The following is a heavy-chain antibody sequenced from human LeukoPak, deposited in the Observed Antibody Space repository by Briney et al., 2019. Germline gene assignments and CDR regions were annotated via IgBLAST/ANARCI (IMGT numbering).Heavy chain of an antibody. J-gene: IGHJ4*02. CDR2: ISSSSSTI. Sequence: GGSLRLSCAASGFTFSDYYMSWIRQAPGKGLEWVSYISSSSSTIYYADSVKGRFTISRDNAKNSLYLQMNSLRAEDTAVYYCAKDRQFYTAMADYWGQGTLVTVSS. CDR1: GFTFSDYY. V-gene: IGHV3-11*04. CDR3: AKDRQFYTAMADY. D-gene: IGHD5-18*01.